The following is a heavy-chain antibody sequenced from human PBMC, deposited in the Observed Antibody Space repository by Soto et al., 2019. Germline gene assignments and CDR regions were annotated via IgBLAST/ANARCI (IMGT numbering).Heavy chain of an antibody. J-gene: IGHJ4*02. D-gene: IGHD3-22*01. Sequence: NPSETLSLTCTVSGGSISSGGYYWSWIRQHPGKGLEWIGYIYYSGSTYYNPSLKSRVTISVDTSKNQFSLKLSSVTAADTAVYYCARGGYDSSGYYTFDYWGQGTLVTVSS. CDR1: GGSISSGGYY. CDR2: IYYSGST. CDR3: ARGGYDSSGYYTFDY. V-gene: IGHV4-31*03.